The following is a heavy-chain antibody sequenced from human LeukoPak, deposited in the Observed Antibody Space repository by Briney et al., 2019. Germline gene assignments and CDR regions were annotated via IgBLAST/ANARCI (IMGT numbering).Heavy chain of an antibody. Sequence: GGSLRLSCAASGFTFSSYSMNWVRQAPGKGLEWVSSISSSSSYIYYADSVKGRFTISRDNAKNSLYLQMNSLRAEDTAVYYCAGDFVAATHRGFDYWGQGTLVTVSS. CDR2: ISSSSSYI. J-gene: IGHJ4*02. V-gene: IGHV3-21*01. D-gene: IGHD2-15*01. CDR3: AGDFVAATHRGFDY. CDR1: GFTFSSYS.